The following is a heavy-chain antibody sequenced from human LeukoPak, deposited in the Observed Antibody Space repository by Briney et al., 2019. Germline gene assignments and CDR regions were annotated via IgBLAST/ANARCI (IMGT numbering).Heavy chain of an antibody. J-gene: IGHJ4*02. CDR1: GGTFSSYA. D-gene: IGHD2-15*01. CDR2: IIPIFGTA. CDR3: ARVGHCSGGSCYSGPFDY. Sequence: GASVKVSCKASGGTFSSYAISWVRQAPGQGLEWMGGIIPIFGTANYAQKFQGRVTITADESTSTAYMELSSLRSEDTAVYYCARVGHCSGGSCYSGPFDYWGQGTLVTVSS. V-gene: IGHV1-69*01.